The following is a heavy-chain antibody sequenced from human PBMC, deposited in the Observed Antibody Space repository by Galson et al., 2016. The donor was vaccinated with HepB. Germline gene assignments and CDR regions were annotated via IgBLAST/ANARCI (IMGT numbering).Heavy chain of an antibody. CDR3: ARSAPSGLNHLYYYGMDV. Sequence: SVKVSCKASGYTFRNYVISWVRQAPGQGLEWMGGIIPMFGTPYYAHNFRGRVTINADESTSTGYMALSSLRSEDTAVYYCARSAPSGLNHLYYYGMDVWGQGTLVTVSS. D-gene: IGHD6-13*01. CDR2: IIPMFGTP. CDR1: GYTFRNYV. V-gene: IGHV1-69*13. J-gene: IGHJ6*02.